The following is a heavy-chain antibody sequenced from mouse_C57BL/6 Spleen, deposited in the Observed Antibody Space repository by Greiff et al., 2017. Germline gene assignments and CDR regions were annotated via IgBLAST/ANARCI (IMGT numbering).Heavy chain of an antibody. CDR2: IHPNSGST. CDR3: ARGGWSYYFDY. J-gene: IGHJ2*01. CDR1: GYTFTSYW. D-gene: IGHD1-1*02. Sequence: QVQLQQSGAELVKPGASVTLSCKASGYTFTSYWMHWVKQRPGQGLEWIGMIHPNSGSTNYNEKFKSKATLTVDKSSSTAYMQLSSLTSEDSAVYYCARGGWSYYFDYWGQGTTLTVSS. V-gene: IGHV1-64*01.